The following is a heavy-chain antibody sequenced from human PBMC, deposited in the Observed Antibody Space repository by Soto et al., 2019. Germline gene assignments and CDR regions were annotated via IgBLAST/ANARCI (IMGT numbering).Heavy chain of an antibody. CDR1: GGSISSGPYS. Sequence: SETLSLTCTVSGGSISSGPYSWGWIRQPPGEGLEWIGTFHYSESTHYNPSLESRITISVDTSKNQFSLKVSSVTAADTAVYYCARDKITGLFDYWGQGTLVTVSS. D-gene: IGHD2-8*02. V-gene: IGHV4-39*07. CDR2: FHYSEST. J-gene: IGHJ4*02. CDR3: ARDKITGLFDY.